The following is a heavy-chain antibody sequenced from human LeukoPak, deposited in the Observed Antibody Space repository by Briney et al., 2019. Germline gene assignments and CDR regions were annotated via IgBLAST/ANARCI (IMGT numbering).Heavy chain of an antibody. D-gene: IGHD6-13*01. Sequence: PSETLSLTCTVSGGSIYSTTFYWGWIRQPPGKGLEWIGSMYYDGSTYHNPPLKSRVTISVDTSKNQFSLKLSSVTAADTAVYYCARGVGVGYSSSWYRYWGQGTLVTVSS. CDR1: GGSIYSTTFY. CDR3: ARGVGVGYSSSWYRY. V-gene: IGHV4-39*07. CDR2: MYYDGST. J-gene: IGHJ4*02.